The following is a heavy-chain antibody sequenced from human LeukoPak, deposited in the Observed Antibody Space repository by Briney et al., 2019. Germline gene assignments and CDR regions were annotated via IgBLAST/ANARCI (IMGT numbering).Heavy chain of an antibody. CDR3: ARNYDILTGYHRGYYMDV. J-gene: IGHJ6*03. CDR1: GGTFSSYA. CDR2: IIPIFGTA. Sequence: SVKVSCKASGGTFSSYAISWVRQAPGQGLEWMGRIIPIFGTANYARKFQGRVPITTDESTSTAYMELSSLRSEDTVVYYCARNYDILTGYHRGYYMDVWGKGATVNSSS. V-gene: IGHV1-69*05. D-gene: IGHD3-9*01.